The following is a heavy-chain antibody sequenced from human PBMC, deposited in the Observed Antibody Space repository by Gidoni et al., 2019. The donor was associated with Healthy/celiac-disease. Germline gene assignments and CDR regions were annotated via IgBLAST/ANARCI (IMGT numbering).Heavy chain of an antibody. V-gene: IGHV3-23*01. CDR3: AKPGVMITFGGVIEPPYYFDY. CDR2: ISGSGGST. D-gene: IGHD3-16*02. Sequence: EVQLLESGGGLVQPGGSLRLSCAASGFTFSSYAMSWVRQAPGKGLEWVSAISGSGGSTYYADSVKGRFTISRDNSKNTLYLQMNSLRAEDTAVYYCAKPGVMITFGGVIEPPYYFDYWGQGTLVTVSS. CDR1: GFTFSSYA. J-gene: IGHJ4*02.